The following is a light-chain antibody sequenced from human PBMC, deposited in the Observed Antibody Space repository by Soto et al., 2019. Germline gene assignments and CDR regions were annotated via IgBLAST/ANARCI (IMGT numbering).Light chain of an antibody. Sequence: QSVLTQPASVSGSPGQSITISCTGTSSDVGSYNLVSWYQQHPGKAPKLMIYEGSKRPSGVSNRFYGSKSGNTASLTISGLQAEDEADYYCCSYAGSRTYVFGTGNKVTVL. CDR1: SSDVGSYNL. CDR3: CSYAGSRTYV. J-gene: IGLJ1*01. CDR2: EGS. V-gene: IGLV2-23*01.